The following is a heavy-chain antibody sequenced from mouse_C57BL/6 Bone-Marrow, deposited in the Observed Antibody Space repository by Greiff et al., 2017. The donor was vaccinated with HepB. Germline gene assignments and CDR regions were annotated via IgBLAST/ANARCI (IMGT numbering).Heavy chain of an antibody. D-gene: IGHD1-1*01. J-gene: IGHJ2*01. CDR1: GFTFTDYY. V-gene: IGHV7-3*01. Sequence: EVHLVESGGGLVQPGGSLSLSCAASGFTFTDYYMSWVRQPPGKALEWLGFIRNKANGYTTEYSASVKGRFTISRDNSQSILYLQMNALRAEDSATYYCARYLKEGSSYFDYWGQGTTLTVSS. CDR3: ARYLKEGSSYFDY. CDR2: IRNKANGYTT.